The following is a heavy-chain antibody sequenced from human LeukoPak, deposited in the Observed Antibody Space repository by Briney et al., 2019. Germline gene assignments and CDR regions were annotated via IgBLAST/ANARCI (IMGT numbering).Heavy chain of an antibody. D-gene: IGHD3-3*01. V-gene: IGHV3-30*03. CDR1: GFTFSSFG. CDR2: ISYDGSNK. CDR3: ARVKIGDHYDFWSGDYYYYYGMDV. Sequence: PGGSLRLSCAASGFTFSSFGMHWVRQAPGKGLEWVAVISYDGSNKYYADSVKGRFTISRDNAKNSLYLQMNSLRAEDTAVYYCARVKIGDHYDFWSGDYYYYYGMDVWGQGTTVTVSS. J-gene: IGHJ6*02.